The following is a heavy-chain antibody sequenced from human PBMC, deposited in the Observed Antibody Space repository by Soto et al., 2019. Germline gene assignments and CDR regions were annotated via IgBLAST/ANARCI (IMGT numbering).Heavy chain of an antibody. V-gene: IGHV3-21*01. Sequence: PGGSLRLSCAASGFTFSSYSMNWVRQAPGKGLEWVSSISSSSSYIYYADSVKGRFTISRDNAKNSLYLQMNSLRAEDTAVYYCARDLCSGTSCYQTYYYYYYGIDVWGQGTTVTVSS. CDR1: GFTFSSYS. CDR2: ISSSSSYI. CDR3: ARDLCSGTSCYQTYYYYYYGIDV. J-gene: IGHJ6*02. D-gene: IGHD2-2*01.